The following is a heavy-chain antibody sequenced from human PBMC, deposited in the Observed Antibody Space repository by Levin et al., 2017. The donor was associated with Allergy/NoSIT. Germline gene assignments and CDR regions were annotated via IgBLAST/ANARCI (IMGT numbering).Heavy chain of an antibody. V-gene: IGHV4-39*01. D-gene: IGHD6-19*01. Sequence: SETLSLTCTVSGGSISSSSYYWGWIRQPPGKGLEWIGSIYYSGSTYYNPSLKSRVTISVDTSKNQFSLKLSSVTAADTAVYYCAGPGIAVAGITTRAYFDYWGQGTLVTVSS. CDR3: AGPGIAVAGITTRAYFDY. CDR2: IYYSGST. CDR1: GGSISSSSYY. J-gene: IGHJ4*02.